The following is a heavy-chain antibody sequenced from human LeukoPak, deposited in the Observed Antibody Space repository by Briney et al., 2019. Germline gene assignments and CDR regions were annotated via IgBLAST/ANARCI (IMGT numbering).Heavy chain of an antibody. Sequence: ASVKVSCKASGYTFTGYYMHWVRQAPGQGLEWMGWISAYNGNTNYAQKLQGRVTMTTDTSTSTAYMELRSLRSDDTAVYYCARGVIPYYYDSSGYSVFDYWGQGTLVTVSS. CDR2: ISAYNGNT. V-gene: IGHV1-18*04. CDR1: GYTFTGYY. D-gene: IGHD3-22*01. J-gene: IGHJ4*02. CDR3: ARGVIPYYYDSSGYSVFDY.